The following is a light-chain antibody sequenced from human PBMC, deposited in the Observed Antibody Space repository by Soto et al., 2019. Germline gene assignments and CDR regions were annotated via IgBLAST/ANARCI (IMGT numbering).Light chain of an antibody. Sequence: QSVLTQPASVSGSPGQLITISCTGTSSDVGGYNYVSWYQQHPGKAPKLMIYEVSNRPSGVSNRFSGSKSGNTASLTISGLQAEDEADYYCSSYTGVYVFGTGTKLTVL. CDR3: SSYTGVYV. CDR1: SSDVGGYNY. CDR2: EVS. J-gene: IGLJ1*01. V-gene: IGLV2-14*01.